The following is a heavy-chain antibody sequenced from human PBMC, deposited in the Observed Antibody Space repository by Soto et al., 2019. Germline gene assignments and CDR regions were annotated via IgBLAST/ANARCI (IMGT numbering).Heavy chain of an antibody. Sequence: SVKVSCMASGFTFTSSAMQWVRQARGQRLEWIGWIVVGSGNTNYAQKFQERVTITRDMSTSTAYMELSSLRSEDTAVYYCAAGAGYYYYYMDVWGKGTTVTVS. CDR3: AAGAGYYYYYMDV. CDR1: GFTFTSSA. D-gene: IGHD6-13*01. J-gene: IGHJ6*03. CDR2: IVVGSGNT. V-gene: IGHV1-58*02.